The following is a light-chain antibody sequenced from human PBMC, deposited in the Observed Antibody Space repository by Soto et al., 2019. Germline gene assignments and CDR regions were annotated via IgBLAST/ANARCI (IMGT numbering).Light chain of an antibody. CDR1: SSDVGGYNY. CDR3: SSYADTDLVV. Sequence: QSALTQPPSASGSPGQSVTISCTGTSSDVGGYNYVSWYQQHPGKAPKLMIYEVTKRPSGVPDRFSGSKSGNAASLTVSGLQAEDEADYYCSSYADTDLVVFGGGTKVTVL. J-gene: IGLJ2*01. CDR2: EVT. V-gene: IGLV2-8*01.